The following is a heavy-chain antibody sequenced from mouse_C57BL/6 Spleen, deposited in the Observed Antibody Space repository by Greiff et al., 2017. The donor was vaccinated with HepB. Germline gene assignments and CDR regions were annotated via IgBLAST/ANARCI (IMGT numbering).Heavy chain of an antibody. CDR3: ARDYDYDDDFDY. CDR1: GYAFSSSW. CDR2: IYPGDGDT. J-gene: IGHJ2*01. Sequence: VKLQESGPELVKPGASVKISCKASGYAFSSSWMNWVKQRPGKGLEWIGRIYPGDGDTNYNGKFKGKATLTADKSSSTAYMQLSSLTSEDSAVYFCARDYDYDDDFDYWGQGTTLTVSS. V-gene: IGHV1-82*01. D-gene: IGHD2-4*01.